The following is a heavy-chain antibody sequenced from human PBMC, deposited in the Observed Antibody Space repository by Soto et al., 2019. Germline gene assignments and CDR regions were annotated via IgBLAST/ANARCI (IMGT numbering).Heavy chain of an antibody. CDR2: INHSGST. CDR3: AREGGATPETSSSWRKSFDI. V-gene: IGHV4-34*01. J-gene: IGHJ3*02. Sequence: NPSETLSLTCAVYGGSFSGYYWSWIRQPPGKGLEWIGEINHSGSTNYNPSLKSRVTISVDTSKNQFSLKLSSVTAADTAVYYCAREGGATPETSSSWRKSFDIWGQGTMVTVSS. CDR1: GGSFSGYY. D-gene: IGHD1-26*01.